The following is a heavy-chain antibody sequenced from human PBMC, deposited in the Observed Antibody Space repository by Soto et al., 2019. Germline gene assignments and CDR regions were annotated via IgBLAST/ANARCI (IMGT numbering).Heavy chain of an antibody. V-gene: IGHV3-23*01. CDR1: GFTFISSA. CDR2: ISGSGGST. D-gene: IGHD3-22*01. J-gene: IGHJ4*02. CDR3: ARSGYYYPLDFDH. Sequence: WGSLRLSCAASGFTFISSAIICVRHSPVKGLEWVSAISGSGGSTYYADTVKGRFTVSRDNSKNTLYLQMNSLRAEDTAVYYCARSGYYYPLDFDHWGQGNLVTVSS.